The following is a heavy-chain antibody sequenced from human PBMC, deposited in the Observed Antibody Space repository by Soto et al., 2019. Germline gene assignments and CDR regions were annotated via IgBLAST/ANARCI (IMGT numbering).Heavy chain of an antibody. V-gene: IGHV1-69*13. D-gene: IGHD6-13*01. J-gene: IGHJ5*02. CDR1: GGTFSSYA. Sequence: SVKVSCRASGGTFSSYAISWVRQAPGQGLEWMGGIIPIFGTANYAQKFQGRVTITADESTSTAYMELSSLRSEDTAVYYCASRPIAAANNWFDPWGQGTLVTVSS. CDR3: ASRPIAAANNWFDP. CDR2: IIPIFGTA.